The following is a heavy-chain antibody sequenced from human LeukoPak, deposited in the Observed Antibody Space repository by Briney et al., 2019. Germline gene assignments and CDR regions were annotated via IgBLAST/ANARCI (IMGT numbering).Heavy chain of an antibody. D-gene: IGHD2-2*01. CDR3: AGDRELGYCSSTSCSSVAY. J-gene: IGHJ4*02. CDR1: GFTFSSYS. CDR2: ISSSSSYI. V-gene: IGHV3-21*01. Sequence: GGSLRVSCAASGFTFSSYSMNWVRQAPGKGLEWVSSISSSSSYIYYADSVKGRFTISRDNAKNSLYLQMNSLRAEDTAVYYCAGDRELGYCSSTSCSSVAYCGQGTLVTVSS.